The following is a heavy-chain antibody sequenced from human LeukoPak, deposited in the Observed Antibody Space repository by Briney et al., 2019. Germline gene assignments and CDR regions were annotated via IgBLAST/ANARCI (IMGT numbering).Heavy chain of an antibody. CDR3: ARYSSSFALFDY. CDR1: GGSISSYY. D-gene: IGHD6-13*01. J-gene: IGHJ4*02. CDR2: IYYSGST. Sequence: SETLSLTCTVSGGSISSYYWSWIRQPPGKGLEWIGYIYYSGSTYYNPSLKSRVTISVDRSKNQFSLKLSSVTAADTAVYYCARYSSSFALFDYWGQGTLVTVSS. V-gene: IGHV4-59*12.